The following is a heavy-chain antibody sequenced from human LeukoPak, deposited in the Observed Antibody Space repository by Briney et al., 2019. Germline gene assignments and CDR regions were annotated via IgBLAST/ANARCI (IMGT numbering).Heavy chain of an antibody. CDR3: ARGGYFDPSGRFDP. D-gene: IGHD3-9*01. Sequence: GSSVKVSCKASGGTFSSYGISWVRQAPGQGLEWMGWISAYNGNTNYAQKLQGRVTMTTDTSTSTAYMELRSLRSDDTAVYYCARGGYFDPSGRFDPWGQGTLVTVSS. V-gene: IGHV1-18*01. J-gene: IGHJ5*02. CDR2: ISAYNGNT. CDR1: GGTFSSYG.